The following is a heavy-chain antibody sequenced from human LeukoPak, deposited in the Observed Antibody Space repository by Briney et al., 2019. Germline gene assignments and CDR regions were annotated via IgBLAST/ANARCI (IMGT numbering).Heavy chain of an antibody. V-gene: IGHV4-31*03. J-gene: IGHJ4*02. CDR2: IYYSGST. Sequence: SQTLSLTCTVSGGSISSGGYYWSWIRQHPGKGLEWIGYIYYSGSTYYNPSLKSRVTIPVDTSKNQFSLKLSSVTAADTAVYYCARGSGNYDSSGYYSYYFDYWGQGTLVTVSS. CDR1: GGSISSGGYY. CDR3: ARGSGNYDSSGYYSYYFDY. D-gene: IGHD3-22*01.